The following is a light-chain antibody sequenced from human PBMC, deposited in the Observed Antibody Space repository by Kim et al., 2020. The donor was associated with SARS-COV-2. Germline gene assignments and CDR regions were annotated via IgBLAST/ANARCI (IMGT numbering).Light chain of an antibody. J-gene: IGLJ2*01. CDR2: REN. Sequence: SLALGQTARITCAGNNIGSKNVHWYQQKPGQAPVLVIYRENKRPSGIRERFSGSNSGNTATLTISRAQAGDEADYYCQVWDSSTVLFGGGTQLTVL. CDR3: QVWDSSTVL. CDR1: NIGSKN. V-gene: IGLV3-9*01.